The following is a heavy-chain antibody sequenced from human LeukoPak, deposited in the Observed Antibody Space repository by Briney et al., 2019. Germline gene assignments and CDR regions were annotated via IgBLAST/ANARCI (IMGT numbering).Heavy chain of an antibody. D-gene: IGHD3-10*01. CDR3: AKDQYYGSGSYGAFDI. J-gene: IGHJ3*02. CDR2: ISWNSGSM. Sequence: PGRSLRLSCTASGFTFDDYAMHWVRQAPGKGLEWVSGISWNSGSMGYADSVRGRFTISRDNAKNSLYLQMNSLRAEDTALYYCAKDQYYGSGSYGAFDIWGQGTMVTVSS. V-gene: IGHV3-9*01. CDR1: GFTFDDYA.